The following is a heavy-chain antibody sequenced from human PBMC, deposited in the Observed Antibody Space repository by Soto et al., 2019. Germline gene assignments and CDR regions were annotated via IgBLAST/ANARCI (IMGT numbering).Heavy chain of an antibody. CDR2: VSDDGSNK. Sequence: QVQLVESGGGVVQPGRSLRLSCAASGFTFSSYAMHWVRQAPGKGLEWVAVVSDDGSNKYYADSVKGRFTISRDNSRNTLYLQMNSLRAEDTAVYYCARGTKDFWSGFGIDYWGQGTLVTVSS. CDR3: ARGTKDFWSGFGIDY. J-gene: IGHJ4*02. V-gene: IGHV3-30-3*01. CDR1: GFTFSSYA. D-gene: IGHD3-3*01.